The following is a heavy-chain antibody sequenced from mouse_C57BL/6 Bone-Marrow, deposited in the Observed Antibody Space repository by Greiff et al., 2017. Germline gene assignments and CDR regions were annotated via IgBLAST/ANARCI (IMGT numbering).Heavy chain of an antibody. J-gene: IGHJ3*01. CDR2: IDPETGGT. Sequence: VQLQQSGAELVRPGASVTLSCKASGYTFTDYEMHWVKQTPVHGLEWIGAIDPETGGTAYNQKFKGKAILTADKSSSTAYMELLSLTSEDSAVYYCTRPRYYGSSSWFAYWGQGTLVTVSA. CDR3: TRPRYYGSSSWFAY. CDR1: GYTFTDYE. V-gene: IGHV1-15*01. D-gene: IGHD1-1*01.